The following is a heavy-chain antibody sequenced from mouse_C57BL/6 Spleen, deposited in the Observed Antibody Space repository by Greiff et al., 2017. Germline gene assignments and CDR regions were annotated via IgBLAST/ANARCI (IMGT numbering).Heavy chain of an antibody. CDR2: IYPSDSET. Sequence: QVHVKQPGAELVRPGSSVKLSCKASGYTFTSYWMDWVKQRPGQGLEWIGNIYPSDSETHYNQKFKDKATLTVDKSSSTAYMQLSSLTSEDSAVYYCARRDDSPFAYWGQGTLVTVSA. J-gene: IGHJ3*01. CDR1: GYTFTSYW. D-gene: IGHD2-4*01. CDR3: ARRDDSPFAY. V-gene: IGHV1-61*01.